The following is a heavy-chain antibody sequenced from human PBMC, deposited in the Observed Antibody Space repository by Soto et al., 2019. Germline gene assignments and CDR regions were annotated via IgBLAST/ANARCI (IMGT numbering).Heavy chain of an antibody. CDR1: GYTFSSYA. Sequence: ASVKVSCKASGYTFSSYAMHWVRQAPGQRLEWMGWINAGYGNTRSSQKFQGRVTLTRDTSTTTAYMELTSLTSEDTAVYFCVRDGRKYDFDYWGQGTLVTVSS. V-gene: IGHV1-3*01. D-gene: IGHD2-15*01. CDR2: INAGYGNT. J-gene: IGHJ4*02. CDR3: VRDGRKYDFDY.